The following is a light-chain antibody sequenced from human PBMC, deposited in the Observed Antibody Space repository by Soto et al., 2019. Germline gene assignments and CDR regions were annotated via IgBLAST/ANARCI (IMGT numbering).Light chain of an antibody. CDR1: SSNIGSNY. V-gene: IGLV1-47*01. Sequence: QLVLTQPPSASGTPGQRVTISCSGSSSNIGSNYVYWYQQLPGTAPKLLIYMNNQRPSGVPDRFSGSKSGTSASLAISGLRSEDEADYYCAAWDDSLSGPVVFGGGTKVTVL. CDR3: AAWDDSLSGPVV. J-gene: IGLJ2*01. CDR2: MNN.